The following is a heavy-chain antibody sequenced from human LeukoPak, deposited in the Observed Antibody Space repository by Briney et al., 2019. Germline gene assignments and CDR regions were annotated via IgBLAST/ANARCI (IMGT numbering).Heavy chain of an antibody. V-gene: IGHV3-23*01. CDR2: ISGSGGST. CDR1: GFTFSSYG. D-gene: IGHD3-10*01. J-gene: IGHJ4*02. CDR3: AKDRGDYGSGSTH. Sequence: GGSLRLTCAASGFTFSSYGMSWVRQAPGKGLEWVSAISGSGGSTYYADSVKGRFTISRDNSKNTLYLQMNSLRAEDTAVYYCAKDRGDYGSGSTHWGQGTLVTVSS.